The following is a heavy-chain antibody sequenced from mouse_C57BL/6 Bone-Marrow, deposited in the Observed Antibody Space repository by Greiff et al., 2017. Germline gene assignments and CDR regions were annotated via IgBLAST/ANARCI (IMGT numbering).Heavy chain of an antibody. CDR2: IDPEDGDT. CDR3: ARMGMVTEDD. Sequence: EVQLQQSGAELVKPGASVKLSCTASGFNINDYYMHWVKQRPEQGLEWIGRIDPEDGDTKYAPKFQGKATITADTSSNTAYLQLSSLTSEDTAVYYCARMGMVTEDDWGQGTTLTVSS. CDR1: GFNINDYY. J-gene: IGHJ2*01. D-gene: IGHD2-3*01. V-gene: IGHV14-2*01.